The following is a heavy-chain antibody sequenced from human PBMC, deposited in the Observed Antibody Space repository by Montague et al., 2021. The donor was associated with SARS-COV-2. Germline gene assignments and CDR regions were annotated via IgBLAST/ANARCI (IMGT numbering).Heavy chain of an antibody. CDR3: ARVHYYTGYVDS. CDR1: GGSMRDYY. D-gene: IGHD3-22*01. V-gene: IGHV4-59*01. Sequence: ETLSLTCTVSGGSMRDYYWRWIRQPPGAGLEWIGYIYYSGSTDYNPSLNSRVTLSLDTSKNQFSLNLRSVTAADTAFYYCARVHYYTGYVDSWGQGTLVSVSS. J-gene: IGHJ4*02. CDR2: IYYSGST.